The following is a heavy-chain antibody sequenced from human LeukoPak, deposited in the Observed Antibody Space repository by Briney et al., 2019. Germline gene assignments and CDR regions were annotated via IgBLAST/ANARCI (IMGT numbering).Heavy chain of an antibody. Sequence: GASVKVSCKASGYTFTSYGISWVRQAPGQGLEWMGWINPNSAGTNYAQKFQGRVTMTRDTSISTAYMELSRLRSDDTAVYYCARVGSLYYFDYWGQGTLVTVSS. CDR2: INPNSAGT. CDR1: GYTFTSYG. D-gene: IGHD2-15*01. J-gene: IGHJ4*02. CDR3: ARVGSLYYFDY. V-gene: IGHV1-2*02.